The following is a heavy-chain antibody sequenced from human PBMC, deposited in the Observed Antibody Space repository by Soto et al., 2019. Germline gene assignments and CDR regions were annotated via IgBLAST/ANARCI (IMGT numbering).Heavy chain of an antibody. D-gene: IGHD1-26*01. CDR2: ISAYNGET. Sequence: QVQLVQSGPEVKKPGASAKVSCKASGYTFSNYGISWMRQVAAQGLEWMGWISAYNGETKYAQKFQGRVSMTTDPSTNTAYMELGSLRSDDTAVYYCARASGTGVGTTSYWGQGTLVTVSS. CDR1: GYTFSNYG. J-gene: IGHJ4*02. CDR3: ARASGTGVGTTSY. V-gene: IGHV1-18*01.